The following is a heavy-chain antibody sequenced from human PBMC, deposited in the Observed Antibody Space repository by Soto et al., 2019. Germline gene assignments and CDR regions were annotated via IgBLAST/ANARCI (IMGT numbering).Heavy chain of an antibody. J-gene: IGHJ6*02. CDR2: TYYRSKWYN. CDR1: GDSVSSNSAA. Sequence: SQTLSLTCAISGDSVSSNSAAWNWIRQSPSRGLEWLGRTYYRSKWYNDYAVSVKSRIAISPDTSKNQFSLQLNSVTPEDTAVYYCARGLTIFSSSPTYYYYGMDVWGQGTTVTVSS. D-gene: IGHD6-6*01. CDR3: ARGLTIFSSSPTYYYYGMDV. V-gene: IGHV6-1*01.